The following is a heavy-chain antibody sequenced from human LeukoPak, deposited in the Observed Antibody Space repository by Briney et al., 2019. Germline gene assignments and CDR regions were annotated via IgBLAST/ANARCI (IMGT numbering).Heavy chain of an antibody. V-gene: IGHV1-24*01. CDR1: GYRFTELS. CDR2: FDLVHGDT. D-gene: IGHD5-18*01. Sequence: ASVKVSCKVSGYRFTELSRHWVRQAPGTGLEWLGGFDLVHGDTIYAQKFQGRVTMTEDTSTDTSYMELSSLGSEDTAVYFCTAGRAYSLLDFWGQGTLVIVSS. J-gene: IGHJ4*02. CDR3: TAGRAYSLLDF.